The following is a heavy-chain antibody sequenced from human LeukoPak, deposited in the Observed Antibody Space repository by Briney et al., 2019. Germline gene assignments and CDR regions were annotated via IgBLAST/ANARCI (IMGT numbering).Heavy chain of an antibody. D-gene: IGHD3-22*01. J-gene: IGHJ4*02. CDR3: ATDRYYDSSGYYYALLY. Sequence: GGSLRLSCAASGFTFSSYAMHWVRQAPGKGLEWVAIISYDGSNKYCADSVKGRFTISRDNSKNTLYLQMNSLRAEDTAGYYCATDRYYDSSGYYYALLYWGQGTLVTVSS. CDR2: ISYDGSNK. V-gene: IGHV3-30-3*01. CDR1: GFTFSSYA.